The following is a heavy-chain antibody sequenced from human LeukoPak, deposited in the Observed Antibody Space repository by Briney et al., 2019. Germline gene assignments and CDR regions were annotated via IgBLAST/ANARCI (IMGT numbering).Heavy chain of an antibody. CDR3: AKDIDLSSSSYYYGMDV. D-gene: IGHD6-13*01. CDR1: GFTFSSHW. J-gene: IGHJ6*02. Sequence: PGGSLRLSCAASGFTFSSHWMHWVRQVPGKGLVWVSAIKNDGSATRYADSVKGRFTISRDNAKNTLYLQMNSLRAEDTAVYYCAKDIDLSSSSYYYGMDVWGQGTTVTVSS. CDR2: IKNDGSAT. V-gene: IGHV3-74*01.